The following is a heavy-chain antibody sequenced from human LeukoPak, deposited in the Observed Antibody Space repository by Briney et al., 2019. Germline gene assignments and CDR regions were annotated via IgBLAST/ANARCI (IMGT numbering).Heavy chain of an antibody. D-gene: IGHD6-19*01. CDR2: FYYSGST. CDR1: GGSVSSSGYF. J-gene: IGHJ4*02. V-gene: IGHV4-39*01. CDR3: ARSTTQWLVLWYYFDY. Sequence: PSETLSLTCTVSGGSVSSSGYFWAWIRQPPGKGLEWIANFYYSGSTYYNPSLKSRVTIPVDTSKNQFSLKLSSVTAADTAVYYCARSTTQWLVLWYYFDYWGQGTLVTVSS.